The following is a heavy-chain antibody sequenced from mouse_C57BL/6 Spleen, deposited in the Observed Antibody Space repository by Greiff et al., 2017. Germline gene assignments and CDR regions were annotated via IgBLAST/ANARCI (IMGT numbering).Heavy chain of an antibody. J-gene: IGHJ3*01. CDR3: ARYGNYPWFAY. CDR2: IYPGSGST. D-gene: IGHD2-1*01. Sequence: VQLQESGAELVKPGASVKMSCKASGYTFTSYWITWVKQRPGQGLEWIGDIYPGSGSTNYNEKFKSKATLTVDTSSSTAYMQLSSLTSEDSAVYYCARYGNYPWFAYWGQGTLVTVSA. V-gene: IGHV1-55*01. CDR1: GYTFTSYW.